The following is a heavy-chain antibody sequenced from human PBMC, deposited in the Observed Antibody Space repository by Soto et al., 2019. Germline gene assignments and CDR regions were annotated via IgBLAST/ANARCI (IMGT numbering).Heavy chain of an antibody. CDR3: AGHGGQWLNWFDP. Sequence: EVQLVESGGGLVQPGGSLRLSCAASGFTFSSYDMNWVRQAPGKGLEWVSYISSSSSTIYYADSVKGRFPISRDNAKNSLYLQMNSLRAEDTAVYYCAGHGGQWLNWFDPWGQGILVTVSS. D-gene: IGHD6-19*01. CDR1: GFTFSSYD. CDR2: ISSSSSTI. V-gene: IGHV3-48*01. J-gene: IGHJ5*02.